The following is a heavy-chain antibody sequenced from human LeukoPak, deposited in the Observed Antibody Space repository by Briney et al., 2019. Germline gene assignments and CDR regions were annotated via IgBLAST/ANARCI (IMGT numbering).Heavy chain of an antibody. J-gene: IGHJ4*02. D-gene: IGHD1-26*01. CDR2: IYSGGNT. V-gene: IGHV3-66*04. CDR1: GFTVSNSY. CDR3: AKRAWELLGYFDY. Sequence: GGSLRLSCAASGFTVSNSYVNWVRQAPGKGLEWVSVIYSGGNTYYADSVKGRFTISRDNSKNTLYLQMSSLRAEDTAIYYCAKRAWELLGYFDYWGQGTLVTVSS.